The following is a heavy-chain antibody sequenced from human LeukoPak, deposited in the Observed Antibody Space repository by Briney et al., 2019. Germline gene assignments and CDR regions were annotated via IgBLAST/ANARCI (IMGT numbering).Heavy chain of an antibody. CDR3: ARDAPSSWLDY. CDR1: AGSPTPHY. Sequence: HSLTLTLTGTLPAGSPTPHYWSCTLKHPGNQLEGIGYIYYSGSTNYNPSLKSRVTISIDTSKNQFSLRLTSVTTADTAVYFCARDAPSSWLDYWGPGILVTVSS. D-gene: IGHD6-13*01. V-gene: IGHV4-59*11. J-gene: IGHJ4*02. CDR2: IYYSGST.